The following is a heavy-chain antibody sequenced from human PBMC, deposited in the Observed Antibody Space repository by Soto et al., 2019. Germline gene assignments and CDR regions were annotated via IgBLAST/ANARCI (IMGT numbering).Heavy chain of an antibody. CDR2: VGSRNSET. D-gene: IGHD2-15*01. Sequence: PGGSLRLSCTATGFPFRSYSMNWVRQAPGKGLEWVSYVGSRNSETSYADSVKGRFTISRDDAKNSLYLQMDSLRDEDTAVYYCARIRITVVVVAPRAFDVWGQGTMVTVSS. CDR1: GFPFRSYS. V-gene: IGHV3-48*02. J-gene: IGHJ3*01. CDR3: ARIRITVVVVAPRAFDV.